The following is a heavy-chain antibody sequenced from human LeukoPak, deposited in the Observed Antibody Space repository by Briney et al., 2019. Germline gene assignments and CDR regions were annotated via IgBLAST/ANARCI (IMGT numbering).Heavy chain of an antibody. CDR2: IYVDGST. CDR1: GISVSSNY. Sequence: GGSLRLSCAASGISVSSNYMSWVGQAPGKGLQWVSVIYVDGSTYNADSVKGRITISRDNSRNTLYLQMNSLRPEDTAVYYCVRATWDYWGQGTLVTVSS. V-gene: IGHV3-66*01. J-gene: IGHJ4*02. CDR3: VRATWDY.